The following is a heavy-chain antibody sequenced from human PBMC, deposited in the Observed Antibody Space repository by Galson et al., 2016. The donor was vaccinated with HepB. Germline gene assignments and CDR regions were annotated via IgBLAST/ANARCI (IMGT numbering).Heavy chain of an antibody. V-gene: IGHV2-5*02. CDR3: AHSPNKAAAPY. D-gene: IGHD6-13*01. Sequence: PALVKPTQTLTLTCTFSGFSLSTSGVLVGWIRQPPGKALEWLALVYWDDDKRLNPSLKGRVTITKDTSKNQVVLTLTNMDPVDTAPYYCAHSPNKAAAPYWGQGTLVTVSS. CDR1: GFSLSTSGVL. CDR2: VYWDDDK. J-gene: IGHJ1*01.